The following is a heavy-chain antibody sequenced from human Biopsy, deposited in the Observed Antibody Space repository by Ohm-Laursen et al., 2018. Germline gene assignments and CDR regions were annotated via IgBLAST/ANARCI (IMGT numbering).Heavy chain of an antibody. CDR1: GASVKTSGYF. CDR3: VREPKTGTAEAWYFDL. V-gene: IGHV4-31*03. CDR2: ISYNERT. Sequence: PSQTLSLTFSVSGASVKTSGYFWAWIRQRPGKGLEWIGYISYNERTHYNPSLTSRLAILFDTSNNRISLQLRSVSVADTAVYYCVREPKTGTAEAWYFDLWGRGSPVTVPS. D-gene: IGHD3-9*01. J-gene: IGHJ2*01.